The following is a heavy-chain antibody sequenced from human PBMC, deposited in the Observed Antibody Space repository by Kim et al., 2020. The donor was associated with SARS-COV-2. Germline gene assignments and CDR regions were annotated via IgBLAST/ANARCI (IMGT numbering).Heavy chain of an antibody. V-gene: IGHV3-20*04. CDR3: ARTGRYYGSGSYYPDAFDI. D-gene: IGHD3-10*01. Sequence: GGSLRLSCAASGFTFDDYGMSWVRQAPGKGLEWVSGINWNGGSTCYADSVKGRFTISRDNAKNSLYLQMNSLRAEYTALYYCARTGRYYGSGSYYPDAFDIWGQGTLVTVSS. CDR1: GFTFDDYG. CDR2: INWNGGST. J-gene: IGHJ3*02.